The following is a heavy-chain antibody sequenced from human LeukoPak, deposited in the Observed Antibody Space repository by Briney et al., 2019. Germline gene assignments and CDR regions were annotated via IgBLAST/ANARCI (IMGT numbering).Heavy chain of an antibody. CDR2: ISSSSSTI. J-gene: IGHJ4*02. CDR1: GFTFSSYS. D-gene: IGHD2-15*01. Sequence: GGSLRLSCAASGFTFSSYSMNWVRQAPGKGLEWVSYISSSSSTIYYADSVKGRFTISRDNAKNSLYLQMNSLRAEDTAVYYCARESKWGYCSGGSCLDYWGQGTLVTVSS. V-gene: IGHV3-48*04. CDR3: ARESKWGYCSGGSCLDY.